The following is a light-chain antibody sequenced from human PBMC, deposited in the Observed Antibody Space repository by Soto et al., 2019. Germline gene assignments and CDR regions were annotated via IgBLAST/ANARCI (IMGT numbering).Light chain of an antibody. CDR3: QQYVSPPWT. CDR1: QSISNH. V-gene: IGKV1-39*01. Sequence: DIQMTQSPSSLSASVEDRGIITCRASQSISNHLNWYQQKPGKAPKLLIYAASSLPTGVPSRFSGSGSGTDFTLTISRLETEDFAVYYCQQYVSPPWTFGQGTKVDIK. CDR2: AAS. J-gene: IGKJ1*01.